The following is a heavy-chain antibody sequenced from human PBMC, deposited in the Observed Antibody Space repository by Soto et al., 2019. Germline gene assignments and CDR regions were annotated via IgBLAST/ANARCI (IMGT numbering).Heavy chain of an antibody. J-gene: IGHJ6*03. Sequence: QVQLVESGGGVVQPGRSLRLSCAASGFTFSSYGRHWVRQAPGKGLEWVAVISYDGSNKYYADSVKGRFTISRDNSKNTLYLQMNSLRAEDTAVYYCAKGVTLTPNYYYYYMDVWGKGTTVTVSS. V-gene: IGHV3-30*18. D-gene: IGHD2-21*02. CDR3: AKGVTLTPNYYYYYMDV. CDR1: GFTFSSYG. CDR2: ISYDGSNK.